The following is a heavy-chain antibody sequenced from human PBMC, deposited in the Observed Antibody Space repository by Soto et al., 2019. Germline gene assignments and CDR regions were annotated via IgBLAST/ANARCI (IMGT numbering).Heavy chain of an antibody. CDR1: AGSISAPDDS. CDR2: IHHTGTF. D-gene: IGHD3-10*01. Sequence: SQSLSLTCALPAGSISAPDDSSSWILQPPWGGLDGIGYIHHTGTFLYNPSLNTPLPMSLATPNNQFSLTLNSVTAADTAVYYCARAQFYSGSGRYNNLMFDPWGQGTQVTVSS. CDR3: ARAQFYSGSGRYNNLMFDP. J-gene: IGHJ5*02. V-gene: IGHV4-30-2*01.